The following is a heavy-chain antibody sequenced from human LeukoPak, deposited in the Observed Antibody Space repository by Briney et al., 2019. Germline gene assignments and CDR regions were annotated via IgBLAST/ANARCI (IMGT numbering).Heavy chain of an antibody. V-gene: IGHV4-59*12. CDR2: IDYSGNA. CDR1: GVSISTYY. Sequence: SETLSLTCTVSGVSISTYYWTWIRQPPGKGLEWIGNIDYSGNAKYNPSLKSRVTISVDTSKNHFSLKLSSVTAADTAVYYCARWYYDSSGYRYFDYWGQGTLVIVSS. D-gene: IGHD3-22*01. J-gene: IGHJ4*02. CDR3: ARWYYDSSGYRYFDY.